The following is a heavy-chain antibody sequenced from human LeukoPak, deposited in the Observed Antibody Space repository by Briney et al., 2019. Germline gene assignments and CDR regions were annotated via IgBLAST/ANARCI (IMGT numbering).Heavy chain of an antibody. CDR1: GYTFTGYY. J-gene: IGHJ4*02. D-gene: IGHD3-10*01. Sequence: ASVKVSCKASGYTFTGYYMHWVRQAPGQGLEWMGWINPNSGGTNYAQKFQGRVTMTRDTSLSTAYMELSRLRSDDTAVYYCARGDYGSGSYYFDYWGQGTLVTVSS. CDR2: INPNSGGT. V-gene: IGHV1-2*02. CDR3: ARGDYGSGSYYFDY.